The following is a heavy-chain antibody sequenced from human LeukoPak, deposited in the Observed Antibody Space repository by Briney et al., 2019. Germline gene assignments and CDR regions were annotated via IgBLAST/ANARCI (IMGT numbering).Heavy chain of an antibody. CDR3: ANVDSSSWSPFDP. CDR2: IGASGYRT. D-gene: IGHD6-13*01. J-gene: IGHJ5*02. V-gene: IGHV3-23*01. Sequence: PGGSLRLSCAASGFTFYSYAMGWVRQSPGKGLEWVSAIGASGYRTFYADSVKGRFTISRDNSKNTLYLQMNSLRAEDTAVYYCANVDSSSWSPFDPWGQGTLVTVSS. CDR1: GFTFYSYA.